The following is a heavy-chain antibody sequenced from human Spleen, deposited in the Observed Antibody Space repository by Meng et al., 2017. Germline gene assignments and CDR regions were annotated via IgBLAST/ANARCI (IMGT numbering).Heavy chain of an antibody. CDR1: GGSISSSSYY. D-gene: IGHD6-13*01. J-gene: IGHJ4*02. CDR3: ARILIAATGKFDY. V-gene: IGHV4-39*07. CDR2: IYYGGST. Sequence: QLRLQELGPGLVEPSETLSLTCTVSGGSISSSSYYWGWVRQPPGKGLEWIGDIYYGGSTYYNPSLKSRVTMSVDTSKNQFSLKLSSVTAADTAVYYCARILIAATGKFDYWGQGILVTVSS.